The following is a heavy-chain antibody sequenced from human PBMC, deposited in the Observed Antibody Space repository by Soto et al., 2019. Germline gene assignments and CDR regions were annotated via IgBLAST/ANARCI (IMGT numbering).Heavy chain of an antibody. CDR1: GGSTNSRSDY. Sequence: ETLSLTCTVSGGSTNSRSDYWGWIRQPPGRGLEWIGSVYYSGSTHDNPSLQSRVSISVDTSRNQFSLNLISVTAADTAVYFCARQPRGPGYGERGLYFDHWGQGTLVTVSS. J-gene: IGHJ4*02. CDR2: VYYSGST. V-gene: IGHV4-39*01. CDR3: ARQPRGPGYGERGLYFDH. D-gene: IGHD3-16*01.